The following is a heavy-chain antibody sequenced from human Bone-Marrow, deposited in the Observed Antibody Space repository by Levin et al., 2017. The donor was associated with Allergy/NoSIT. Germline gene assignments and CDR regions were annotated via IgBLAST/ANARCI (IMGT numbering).Heavy chain of an antibody. V-gene: IGHV1-2*02. Sequence: GESLKISCKASGYTFAGHHIHWVRQAPGQGLEWMGWINPKNGGFNYAQKFLGRVTMTRDTSISTAYMELNSLTSGDTAIYYCAKSGHDFWTGFDSYFDYWGQGTLVTVSS. J-gene: IGHJ4*02. CDR1: GYTFAGHH. CDR3: AKSGHDFWTGFDSYFDY. D-gene: IGHD3/OR15-3a*01. CDR2: INPKNGGF.